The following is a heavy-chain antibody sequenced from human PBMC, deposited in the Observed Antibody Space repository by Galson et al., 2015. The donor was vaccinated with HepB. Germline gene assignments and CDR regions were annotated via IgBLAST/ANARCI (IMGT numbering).Heavy chain of an antibody. V-gene: IGHV5-51*03. CDR2: IYPGDSDT. Sequence: QSGAEVKKPGESLKISCKGSGYSFTSYWIGWVRQMPGKGLEWMGIIYPGDSDTRYSPSFQGQVTISADKSISTAYLQWSSLKASDTAMYCCARGRISGGYSYGVDAFDIWGQGTMVTVSS. J-gene: IGHJ3*02. CDR1: GYSFTSYW. D-gene: IGHD5-18*01. CDR3: ARGRISGGYSYGVDAFDI.